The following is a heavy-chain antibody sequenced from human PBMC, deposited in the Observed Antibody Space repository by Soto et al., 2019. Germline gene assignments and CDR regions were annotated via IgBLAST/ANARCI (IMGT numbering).Heavy chain of an antibody. CDR1: GFTFTSSA. CDR2: IVVGSGNT. D-gene: IGHD1-1*01. CDR3: AAELERRYYYYGMDV. V-gene: IGHV1-58*01. J-gene: IGHJ6*02. Sequence: SVKVSCKASGFTFTSSAVQWVRQARGQRLEWIGWIVVGSGNTNYAQKFQERVTITRDMSTSTAYMELSSLRSEDTAVYYCAAELERRYYYYGMDVWGQGTTVTVSS.